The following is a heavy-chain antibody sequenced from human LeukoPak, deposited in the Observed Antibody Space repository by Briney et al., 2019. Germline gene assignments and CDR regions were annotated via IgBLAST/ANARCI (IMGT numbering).Heavy chain of an antibody. CDR1: GFTFSSYA. J-gene: IGHJ6*02. CDR2: ISYDGSNK. CDR3: AIVVEPAALYYYYYGMDV. Sequence: GGSLRLSCAASGFTFSSYAMHWVRQAPGKGLEWVAVISYDGSNKYYADSVKGRFTISRDNSKNTLYLQMNSLRAEDTAVYYCAIVVEPAALYYYYYGMDVWGQGTTVTVSS. D-gene: IGHD2-2*01. V-gene: IGHV3-30-3*01.